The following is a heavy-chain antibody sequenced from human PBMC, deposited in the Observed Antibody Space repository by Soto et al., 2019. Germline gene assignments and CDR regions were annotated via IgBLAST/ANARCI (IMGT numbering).Heavy chain of an antibody. Sequence: QITLKESGPSLVNPTQSLTLTCSFSGFSLTTTEVAVGWIRQPPGKALEWLALIYSDDDKRYSPSLKSSPTITKDSPNNQVVPTMTTGHPEDTATYFCAHSGTIGTVAFDYWGQGILVTVSS. D-gene: IGHD1-1*01. V-gene: IGHV2-5*02. CDR2: IYSDDDK. J-gene: IGHJ4*02. CDR3: AHSGTIGTVAFDY. CDR1: GFSLTTTEVA.